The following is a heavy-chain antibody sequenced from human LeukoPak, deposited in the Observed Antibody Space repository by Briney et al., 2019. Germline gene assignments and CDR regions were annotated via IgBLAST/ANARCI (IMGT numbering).Heavy chain of an antibody. D-gene: IGHD3-16*02. Sequence: PSETLSLTCTVSGDSISSYYWSWIRQPPGKGLEWIGYIYYSGSTNYNPSLKSRVTISVDTSKNQFSLKLSSVTAADTAVYYCARVSGETSRYDYVWGSYRQEFDYWGQGTLVTVSS. CDR1: GDSISSYY. CDR3: ARVSGETSRYDYVWGSYRQEFDY. J-gene: IGHJ4*02. CDR2: IYYSGST. V-gene: IGHV4-59*01.